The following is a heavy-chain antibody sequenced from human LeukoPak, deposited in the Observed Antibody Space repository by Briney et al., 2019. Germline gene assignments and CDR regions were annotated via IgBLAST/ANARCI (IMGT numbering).Heavy chain of an antibody. D-gene: IGHD5-12*01. J-gene: IGHJ4*02. CDR1: GFTFSTFW. Sequence: GGSLRLSCAATGFTFSTFWMHWVRQAPGKGLVWVSHIKSDGSSTSYADSVKGRFTISRDNAKNTLYLQMNSLRAEDTAVYYCARDRGYTQDYWGQGTLVTVSS. CDR3: ARDRGYTQDY. CDR2: IKSDGSST. V-gene: IGHV3-74*01.